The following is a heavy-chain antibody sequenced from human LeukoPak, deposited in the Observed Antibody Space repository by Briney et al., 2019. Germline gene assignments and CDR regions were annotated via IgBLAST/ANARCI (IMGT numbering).Heavy chain of an antibody. CDR2: ISGSGGST. V-gene: IGHV3-23*01. D-gene: IGHD5-18*01. Sequence: GGSLRLSCAASGFTFSSYAMSWVRQAPGKGLEWVSAISGSGGSTYYADSVKGRFTISRDNSKNTLYLQMNSLRAEDTAVYYCARDIVDTAMVYYYGMDVWGQGTTVTVSS. CDR3: ARDIVDTAMVYYYGMDV. J-gene: IGHJ6*02. CDR1: GFTFSSYA.